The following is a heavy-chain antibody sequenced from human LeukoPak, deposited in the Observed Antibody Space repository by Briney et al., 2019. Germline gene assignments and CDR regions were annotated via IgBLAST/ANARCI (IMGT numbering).Heavy chain of an antibody. CDR1: GGSISSYY. Sequence: SETLSLTCTVSGGSISSYYWSWTRQPPGKGLEWIGYIYYSGSTNYNPSLKSRVTISVDTSKNQFSLKLSSVTAADTAVYYCARDTVTTVTTRDYFDYWGQGTLVTVSS. V-gene: IGHV4-59*01. CDR3: ARDTVTTVTTRDYFDY. D-gene: IGHD4-17*01. J-gene: IGHJ4*02. CDR2: IYYSGST.